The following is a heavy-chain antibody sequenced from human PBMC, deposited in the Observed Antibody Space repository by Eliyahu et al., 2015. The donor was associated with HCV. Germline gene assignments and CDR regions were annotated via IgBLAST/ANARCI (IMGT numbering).Heavy chain of an antibody. V-gene: IGHV4-39*07. Sequence: QLQLQESGPGLVKPSETLSLTCTVSGGSITSSSYHWGWIRQPPGKGLEWIGIIYYSGNTYYNPSLESRVTISVDTSKNHFFLKLSSLTAADTAVYYCAAQGRGATMVAVWGQGTLVTISS. J-gene: IGHJ4*02. CDR3: AAQGRGATMVAV. D-gene: IGHD1-26*01. CDR2: IYYSGNT. CDR1: GGSITSSSYH.